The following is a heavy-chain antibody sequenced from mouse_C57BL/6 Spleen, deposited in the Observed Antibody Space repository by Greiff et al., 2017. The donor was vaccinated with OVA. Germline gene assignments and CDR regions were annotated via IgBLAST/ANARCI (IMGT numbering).Heavy chain of an antibody. CDR1: GFTFSDYG. CDR2: ISSGSSTI. D-gene: IGHD1-1*01. Sequence: EVNLVESGGGLVKPGGSLKLSCAASGFTFSDYGMHWVRQAPEKGLEWVAYISSGSSTIYYADTVKGRFTISRDNAKNTLFLQMTSLRSEDTAMYYCARRGFITTVVANYYAMDYWGQGTSVTVSS. J-gene: IGHJ4*01. CDR3: ARRGFITTVVANYYAMDY. V-gene: IGHV5-17*01.